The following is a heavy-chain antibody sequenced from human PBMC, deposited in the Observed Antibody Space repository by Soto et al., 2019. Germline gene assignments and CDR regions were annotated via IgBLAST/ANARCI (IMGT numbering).Heavy chain of an antibody. CDR3: AIDVGLRLLEWLTISGMDV. D-gene: IGHD3-3*01. CDR1: GVYFSIHA. V-gene: IGHV3-30-3*01. Sequence: GGSLRLPCAASGVYFSIHAIHWARHAQSKGLDWVAVISYDGSNKYYADSVKGRFNISRDNSKNTLYLQMNSLRAEDTAVYYCAIDVGLRLLEWLTISGMDVRGQRTTVTLSS. CDR2: ISYDGSNK. J-gene: IGHJ6*02.